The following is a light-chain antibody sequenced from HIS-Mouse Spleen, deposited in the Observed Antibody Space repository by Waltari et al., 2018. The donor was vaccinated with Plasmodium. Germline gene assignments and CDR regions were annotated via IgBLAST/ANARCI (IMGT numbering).Light chain of an antibody. V-gene: IGLV3-1*01. CDR1: KLGDKY. CDR3: QAWDSSTVV. CDR2: QDS. Sequence: SYELTQPPSVSVSPGQTASIPCSGDKLGDKYACWYQQKPGQSPVLVISQDSKGPSGIPGRFSGSNAGNTAMLTISGTQAMDEADYYCQAWDSSTVVFGGGTKLTVL. J-gene: IGLJ2*01.